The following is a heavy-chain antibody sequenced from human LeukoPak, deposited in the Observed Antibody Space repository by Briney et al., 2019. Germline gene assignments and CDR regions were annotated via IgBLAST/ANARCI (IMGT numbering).Heavy chain of an antibody. CDR1: GFTFSTYS. V-gene: IGHV3-48*01. CDR3: ARVRNYDSSGYYYVGYFDY. Sequence: GGSLRLSCAASGFTFSTYSMNWVRQAPGKGLEWVSYISSSSTIYYADSVKGRFTISRDNAKNSLYLQMNSLRAEDTAVYYCARVRNYDSSGYYYVGYFDYWGQGTLVTVSS. CDR2: ISSSSTI. J-gene: IGHJ4*02. D-gene: IGHD3-22*01.